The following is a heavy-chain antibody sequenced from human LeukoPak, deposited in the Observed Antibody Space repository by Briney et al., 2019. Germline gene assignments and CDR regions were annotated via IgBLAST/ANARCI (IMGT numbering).Heavy chain of an antibody. J-gene: IGHJ3*01. CDR2: ITSRSSFT. V-gene: IGHV3-48*01. Sequence: GGSLRLSCVASGFSFSDYSMNWVRQTPGKGLEWISYITSRSSFTYFADSVKGRFTISRDDANNSLFLQMDSLRAEDTAVYYCARARGAASVSIWGLSAFDVWGHGAVVTVSS. CDR1: GFSFSDYS. D-gene: IGHD5/OR15-5a*01. CDR3: ARARGAASVSIWGLSAFDV.